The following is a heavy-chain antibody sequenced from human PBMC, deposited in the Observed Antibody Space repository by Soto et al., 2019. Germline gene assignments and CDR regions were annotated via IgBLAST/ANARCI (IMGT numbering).Heavy chain of an antibody. D-gene: IGHD3-16*02. CDR3: ARGADYIWGSYRPNYDY. Sequence: SETLSLTCTVSGGSISSSSYYWGWIRQPPGKGLEWIGSIYYSGSTYYNPSLKSRVTISVDTSKNRFSLKLSSVTAADTAVYYCARGADYIWGSYRPNYDYWGQGTLVTVSS. J-gene: IGHJ4*02. CDR2: IYYSGST. CDR1: GGSISSSSYY. V-gene: IGHV4-39*01.